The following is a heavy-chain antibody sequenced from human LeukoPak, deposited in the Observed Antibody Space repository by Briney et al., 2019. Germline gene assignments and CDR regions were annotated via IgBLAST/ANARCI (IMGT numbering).Heavy chain of an antibody. Sequence: PGGTLRLSCAASGFTFSSYAMSWVRQAPGKGLEWVSAISGSGGSTYYADSVKGRFTISRDNSKNTLYLQMNSLRAEDTAVYYCAKDHRWLQFNPNYFDYWGQGTLVTVSS. CDR2: ISGSGGST. D-gene: IGHD5-24*01. J-gene: IGHJ4*02. CDR1: GFTFSSYA. CDR3: AKDHRWLQFNPNYFDY. V-gene: IGHV3-23*01.